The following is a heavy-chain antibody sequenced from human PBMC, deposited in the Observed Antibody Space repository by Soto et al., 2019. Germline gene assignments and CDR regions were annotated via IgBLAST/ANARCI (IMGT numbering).Heavy chain of an antibody. CDR3: ARGLGRWFFDL. D-gene: IGHD7-27*01. CDR1: GFTFSSYG. CDR2: IEYDGSNK. Sequence: QVQLVESGGGVVQTGRSLRLSCAVSGFTFSSYGMHWVRQAPGKGLEWVAAIEYDGSNKFYADSVKGRFTVSRDNSMNTLFLQMNGLSAEDTAVYYCARGLGRWFFDLWGRGTLVTVSS. V-gene: IGHV3-33*01. J-gene: IGHJ2*01.